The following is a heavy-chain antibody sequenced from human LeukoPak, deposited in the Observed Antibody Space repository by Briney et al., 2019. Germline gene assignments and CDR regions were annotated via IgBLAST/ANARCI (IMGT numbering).Heavy chain of an antibody. CDR2: INGSGGST. CDR3: AKMPVSYSSGWTNFDY. V-gene: IGHV3-23*01. D-gene: IGHD6-19*01. Sequence: HSGGSLRLSCAASGFTFSSYAMSWVRQAPGKGLEWVSGINGSGGSTYYADSVKGRFTISRDNSKNTLYLQMNSLRAEDTAVYYCAKMPVSYSSGWTNFDYWGQGTLVTVSS. J-gene: IGHJ4*02. CDR1: GFTFSSYA.